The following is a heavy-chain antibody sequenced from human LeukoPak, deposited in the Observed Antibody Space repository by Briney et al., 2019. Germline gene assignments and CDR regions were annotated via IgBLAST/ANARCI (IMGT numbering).Heavy chain of an antibody. CDR1: GGSISSYY. V-gene: IGHV4-4*09. J-gene: IGHJ4*02. CDR3: AGRQSGSHFPFDY. Sequence: KSSETLSLTCTVSGGSISSYYWSWIRQPPGKGLEWIGYIYTSGSTNYNPSLKSRVTISVDTSKNQFSLKLSSVTAADTAVYYCAGRQSGSHFPFDYWGQGTLVTVSS. D-gene: IGHD1-26*01. CDR2: IYTSGST.